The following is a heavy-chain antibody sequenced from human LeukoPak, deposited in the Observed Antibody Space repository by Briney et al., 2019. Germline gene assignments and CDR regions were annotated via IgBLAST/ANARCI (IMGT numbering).Heavy chain of an antibody. V-gene: IGHV3-33*01. CDR3: ARDAGHHYDFWSGYFSSDAGRPFDI. CDR1: GFTFSSYG. CDR2: IWYDGSNK. Sequence: PGRSLRLSCAASGFTFSSYGMHWVRQAPGKGLEWVAVIWYDGSNKYYADSVKGRFTISRDNSKNTLYLQMNSLRAKDTAVYYCARDAGHHYDFWSGYFSSDAGRPFDIWGQGTMVTVSS. J-gene: IGHJ3*02. D-gene: IGHD3-3*01.